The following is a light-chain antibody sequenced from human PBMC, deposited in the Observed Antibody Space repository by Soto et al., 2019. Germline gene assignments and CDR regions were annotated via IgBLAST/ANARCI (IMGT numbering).Light chain of an antibody. V-gene: IGLV4-69*01. Sequence: QSVLTQSPSASASLGASVKLTCTLSSGHSSYAIAVHQQQPETGPRYMMKLNSDGSHSKGDGIPDRFSGSSSRAERYLTISSLQSEDEADYCCQTWGTGIQVFGGGTKLTVL. CDR2: LNSDGSH. J-gene: IGLJ2*01. CDR1: SGHSSYA. CDR3: QTWGTGIQV.